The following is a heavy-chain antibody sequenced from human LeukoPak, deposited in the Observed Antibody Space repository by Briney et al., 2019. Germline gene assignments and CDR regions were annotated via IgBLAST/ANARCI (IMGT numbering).Heavy chain of an antibody. J-gene: IGHJ4*02. CDR3: VRVRGGNYRACDY. V-gene: IGHV3-53*01. Sequence: PGGSLRLSCAASGLTVSSNYMIWVRQAPGEGLEWVSVIYSGGSTYYADSVKGRFTISRDNAKKSLDLQMNSLRAEDTAVYYCVRVRGGNYRACDYWGPGTLVTVSS. CDR1: GLTVSSNY. D-gene: IGHD1-26*01. CDR2: IYSGGST.